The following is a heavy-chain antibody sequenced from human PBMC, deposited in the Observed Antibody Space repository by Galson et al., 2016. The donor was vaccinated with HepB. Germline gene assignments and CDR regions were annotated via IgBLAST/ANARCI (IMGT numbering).Heavy chain of an antibody. Sequence: QSGAEVKKPGESLKISCKGSGYSFTNYWIGWVRQMPGKGLEWMGIIYPGDSNIRYSPSFQGQVTISADKSIKTAYLQWSSLRASDTARYFCARGHYGSGSYSVDYFAFWGQGTLVTVSS. D-gene: IGHD3-10*01. V-gene: IGHV5-51*01. CDR2: IYPGDSNI. CDR1: GYSFTNYW. CDR3: ARGHYGSGSYSVDYFAF. J-gene: IGHJ4*02.